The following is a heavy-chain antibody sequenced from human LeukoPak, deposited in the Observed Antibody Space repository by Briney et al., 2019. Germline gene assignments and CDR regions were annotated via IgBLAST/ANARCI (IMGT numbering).Heavy chain of an antibody. D-gene: IGHD3-10*02. J-gene: IGHJ6*02. Sequence: PSETLSLTCTVSGGSISSYYWSWIRQPPGKGLEWIGYIYYSGSTNYNPSLTSRVTISVDTSKNQFSLKLSSVTAADTAVYYCARDVRVSPYYYYGMDVWGQGTTVTVSS. CDR3: ARDVRVSPYYYYGMDV. CDR2: IYYSGST. V-gene: IGHV4-59*01. CDR1: GGSISSYY.